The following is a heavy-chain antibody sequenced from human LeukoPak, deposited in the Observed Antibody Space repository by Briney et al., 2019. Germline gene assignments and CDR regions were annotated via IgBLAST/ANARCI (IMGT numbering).Heavy chain of an antibody. CDR1: GGSFSGYY. J-gene: IGHJ4*02. Sequence: SETLSLTCAVYGGSFSGYYWSWIRQPPGKGLEWIGEINHSGSTNYNPSLKSRVTISVDTSKNQFSLKLSSVTAADTAVYYCARASYSWTNILFDYWGQGTLVTVSP. CDR3: ARASYSWTNILFDY. D-gene: IGHD1-1*01. CDR2: INHSGST. V-gene: IGHV4-34*01.